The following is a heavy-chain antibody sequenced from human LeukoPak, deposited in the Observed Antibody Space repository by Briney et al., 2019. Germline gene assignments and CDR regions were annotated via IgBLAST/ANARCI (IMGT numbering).Heavy chain of an antibody. D-gene: IGHD2-2*02. CDR2: IIPILGIA. Sequence: ASVTVSFKASGGTFISYTISWVRQAPGQGLEWMGRIIPILGIANYAQKFQGRVTITADKSTSTAYMELSSPRSEDTAVYYCAAEGDIVVVPAAISRYTWFDPWGQGTLVTVSS. CDR1: GGTFISYT. J-gene: IGHJ5*02. V-gene: IGHV1-69*02. CDR3: AAEGDIVVVPAAISRYTWFDP.